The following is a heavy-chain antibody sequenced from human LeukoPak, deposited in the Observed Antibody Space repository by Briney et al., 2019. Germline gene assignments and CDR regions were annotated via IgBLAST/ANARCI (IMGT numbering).Heavy chain of an antibody. V-gene: IGHV1-2*06. CDR1: GYTFTGYY. CDR2: INPNSGGT. J-gene: IGHJ4*02. CDR3: ARGDFWSGLNDY. Sequence: ASVKVSCKASGYTFTGYYMHWVRQAPGQGLEWVGRINPNSGGTNYAQKFQGRVTMTRDTSISTAYMELSRLRSDDTAVYYCARGDFWSGLNDYWGQGTLVTVSS. D-gene: IGHD3-3*01.